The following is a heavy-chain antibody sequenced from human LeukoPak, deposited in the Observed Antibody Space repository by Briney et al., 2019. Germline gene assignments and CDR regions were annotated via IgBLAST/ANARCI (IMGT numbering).Heavy chain of an antibody. J-gene: IGHJ5*02. Sequence: PSETLSLSCSVSGDSFDNSYCWTWVRQPPGKRPEWIGTIYSSVYTYYNPSLRSRATISGDTSRNLFSLKLISVTAADTAVYYCTRGSDDYKLGNHWGHGTLVTVSS. D-gene: IGHD5-24*01. CDR1: GDSFDNSYC. CDR3: TRGSDDYKLGNH. V-gene: IGHV4-39*01. CDR2: IYSSVYT.